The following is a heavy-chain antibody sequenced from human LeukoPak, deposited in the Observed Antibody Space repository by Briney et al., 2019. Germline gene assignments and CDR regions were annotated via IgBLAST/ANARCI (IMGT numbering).Heavy chain of an antibody. CDR2: IRSDGNNK. Sequence: PGGSLRLSCAASAFTFSRYGMHWVRQAPGKGLEWVALIRSDGNNKYYADSVKGRFTISRDNSKNTLSLQMNSLRTEDTAVYYCAKDRHGSGSDTPWGQGTLVTVSS. CDR1: AFTFSRYG. CDR3: AKDRHGSGSDTP. D-gene: IGHD3-10*01. J-gene: IGHJ5*02. V-gene: IGHV3-30*02.